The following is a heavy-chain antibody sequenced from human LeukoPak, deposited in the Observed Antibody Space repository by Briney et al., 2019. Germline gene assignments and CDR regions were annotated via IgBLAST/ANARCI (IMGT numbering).Heavy chain of an antibody. CDR2: IYYSGST. D-gene: IGHD6-19*01. CDR1: GGSISSYY. V-gene: IGHV4-59*08. CDR3: ARTAGYSSGWYGDYYGMDV. J-gene: IGHJ6*02. Sequence: PSETLSLTCTVSGGSISSYYWSWIRQPPGKGLEWIGYIYYSGSTNYNPSLKSRVTISVDTSKNQFSLKLSSVTAADTAVYYCARTAGYSSGWYGDYYGMDVRGQGTTVTVSS.